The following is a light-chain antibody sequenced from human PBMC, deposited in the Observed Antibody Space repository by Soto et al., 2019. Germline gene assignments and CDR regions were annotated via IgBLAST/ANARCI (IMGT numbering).Light chain of an antibody. J-gene: IGLJ2*01. CDR3: SSYTSSSTLV. V-gene: IGLV2-14*01. CDR2: EVS. CDR1: SSDGGGYNY. Sequence: QSALTQPASVSGSPGQSVTISCTGTSSDGGGYNYVSWYQQHPGKAPKLMIYEVSNRPSGVSNRFSGSKSGNTASLTISGRQAEDEAAYYCSSYTSSSTLVFGGGTKLTVL.